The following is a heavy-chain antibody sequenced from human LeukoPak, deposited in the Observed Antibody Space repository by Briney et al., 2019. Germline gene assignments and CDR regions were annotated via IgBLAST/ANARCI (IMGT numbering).Heavy chain of an antibody. Sequence: PGESLKISCVGSGYSITSYWIGLLRQMPGKGLEWMGIIYPGDSDTRYSPSFQGQVTISADKSISTAYLQWSSLKASDTAMYYWTRCGGNHSKFYFYYWGQGTLVTVSS. CDR1: GYSITSYW. CDR3: TRCGGNHSKFYFYY. D-gene: IGHD1-14*01. CDR2: IYPGDSDT. J-gene: IGHJ4*02. V-gene: IGHV5-51*01.